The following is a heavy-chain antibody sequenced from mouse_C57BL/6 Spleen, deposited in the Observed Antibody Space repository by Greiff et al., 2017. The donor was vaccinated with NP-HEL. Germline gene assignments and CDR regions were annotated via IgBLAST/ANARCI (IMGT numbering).Heavy chain of an antibody. CDR3: ARSVYYGSRNWYFDV. J-gene: IGHJ1*03. Sequence: QVQLQQPGAELVRPGTSVKLSCKASGYTFTSYWMHWVKQRPGQGLEWIGVIDPSDSYTNYNQKFKGKATLTVDTSSSTAYMQLSSLTSEDSAVYYGARSVYYGSRNWYFDVWGTGTTVTVSS. D-gene: IGHD1-1*01. CDR1: GYTFTSYW. V-gene: IGHV1-59*01. CDR2: IDPSDSYT.